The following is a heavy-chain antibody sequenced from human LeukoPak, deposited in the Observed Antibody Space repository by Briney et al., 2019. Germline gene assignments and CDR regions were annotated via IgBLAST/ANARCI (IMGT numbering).Heavy chain of an antibody. CDR3: ARDRYCSSTSCQALYYYYYYMDV. J-gene: IGHJ6*03. V-gene: IGHV4-4*07. CDR1: GGSISSYY. D-gene: IGHD2-2*01. CDR2: IYTSGST. Sequence: PSETLSLTCTVSGGSISSYYWSWIRQPAGKGLEWIGRIYTSGSTNYNPSLKSRVTMSVDTSKNQFSLKLSSVTAADTAVYYCARDRYCSSTSCQALYYYYYYMDVWGKGTTVTVSS.